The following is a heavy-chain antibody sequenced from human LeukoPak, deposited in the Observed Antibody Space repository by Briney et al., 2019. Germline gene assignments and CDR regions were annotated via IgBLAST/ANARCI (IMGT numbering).Heavy chain of an antibody. CDR3: AKAGQWLGTFDY. V-gene: IGHV3-23*01. Sequence: GGSLRLSCAASGFTFSSYAVSWVRQAPGKGLEWVSAISGSGGSTYYADSVKGRFTISRDNSKNTLYLQMNSLRAEDTAVYYCAKAGQWLGTFDYWGQGTLVTVSS. D-gene: IGHD6-19*01. CDR2: ISGSGGST. J-gene: IGHJ4*02. CDR1: GFTFSSYA.